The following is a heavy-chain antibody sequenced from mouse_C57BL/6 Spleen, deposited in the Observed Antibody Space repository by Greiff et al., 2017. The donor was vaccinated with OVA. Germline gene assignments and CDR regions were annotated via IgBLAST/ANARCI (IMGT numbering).Heavy chain of an antibody. CDR2: IDPENGDT. J-gene: IGHJ3*01. Sequence: VQLQQSGAELVRPGASVKLSCTASGFNIKDDYMHWVKQRPEQGLEWIGWIDPENGDTDYASKFQGKATITAVTSSNTAYLQLSSLTSEDTAVYYCTTGGVYAYWGQGPLVTASA. CDR3: TTGGVYAY. CDR1: GFNIKDDY. V-gene: IGHV14-4*01.